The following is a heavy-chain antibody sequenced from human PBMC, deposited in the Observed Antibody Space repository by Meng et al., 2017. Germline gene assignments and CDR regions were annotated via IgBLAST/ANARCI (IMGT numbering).Heavy chain of an antibody. Sequence: GGSLRLSCAASGFTFSSYEMNWVRQAPGNGLEWVSYISSSGSTISYADSVKGRFTISRDNAKNSLYLQMNSLRAEDTAVYYCARDSSGWYPGDYWGQGTLVTVSS. D-gene: IGHD6-19*01. CDR3: ARDSSGWYPGDY. V-gene: IGHV3-48*03. CDR1: GFTFSSYE. CDR2: ISSSGSTI. J-gene: IGHJ4*02.